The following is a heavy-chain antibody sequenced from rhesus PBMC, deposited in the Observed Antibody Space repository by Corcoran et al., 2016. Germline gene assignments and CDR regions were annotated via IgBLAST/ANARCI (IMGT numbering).Heavy chain of an antibody. J-gene: IGHJ5-1*01. V-gene: IGHV1S9*01. CDR3: ARDFPTGRFDV. CDR1: GYSFISYY. D-gene: IGHD3-22*01. Sequence: QVQLVQSGAEVKKPGASVKLSCKASGYSFISYYINWVKQAPGQVLEWMGWIAPRNDKVVYAQKFKGRVTMTRDTSTNTAYMERSSLGSEDTAVYYCARDFPTGRFDVWGPGVPVTVSS. CDR2: IAPRNDKV.